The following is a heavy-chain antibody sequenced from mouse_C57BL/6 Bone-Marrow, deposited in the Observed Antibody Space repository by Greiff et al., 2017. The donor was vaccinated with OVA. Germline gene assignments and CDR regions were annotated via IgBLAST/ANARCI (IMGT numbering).Heavy chain of an antibody. V-gene: IGHV5-9-1*02. Sequence: EVQVVESGEGLVKPGGSLKLSCAASGFTFSSYAMSWVRQTPEKRLEWVAYISSGGDYIYYADTVKGRFTISRDNTRNTLYLQMSSLKSEDTAMYYCTRDSSGRFAYWGQGTLVTVSA. CDR1: GFTFSSYA. J-gene: IGHJ3*01. D-gene: IGHD3-2*02. CDR3: TRDSSGRFAY. CDR2: ISSGGDYI.